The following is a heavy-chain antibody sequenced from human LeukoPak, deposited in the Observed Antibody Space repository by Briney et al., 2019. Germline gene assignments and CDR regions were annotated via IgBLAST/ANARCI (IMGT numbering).Heavy chain of an antibody. Sequence: SETLSLTCTVSGGSISSYYWSWIRQPPGKGLEWIGYIYYSGSTNYNPSLKSRVTISVDTSKNQFSLKLSSVTAADTAVYYCAIWRGLGYCSSTSCFRFDPWGQGTLVTVSS. CDR1: GGSISSYY. CDR3: AIWRGLGYCSSTSCFRFDP. CDR2: IYYSGST. V-gene: IGHV4-59*01. J-gene: IGHJ5*02. D-gene: IGHD2-2*01.